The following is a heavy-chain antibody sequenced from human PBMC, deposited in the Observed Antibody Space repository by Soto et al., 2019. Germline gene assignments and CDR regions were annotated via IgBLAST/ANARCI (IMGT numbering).Heavy chain of an antibody. CDR3: TTGVLGLCTGGNCRLDP. CDR2: IWFHRIDR. CDR1: GFTFSWHA. Sequence: GGTLRLTCAASGFTFSWHAMPWVRQAPARGLERVAVIWFHRIDRYYADSVKGRFTISRVNTKNTVYLQMNSPRAEDTAVYYYTTGVLGLCTGGNCRLDPWGQGALVTVSS. V-gene: IGHV3-33*08. J-gene: IGHJ5*02. D-gene: IGHD2-8*02.